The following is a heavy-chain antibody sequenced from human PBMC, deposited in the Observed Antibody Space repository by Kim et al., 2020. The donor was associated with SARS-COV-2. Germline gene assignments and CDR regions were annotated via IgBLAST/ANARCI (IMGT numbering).Heavy chain of an antibody. V-gene: IGHV4-61*09. Sequence: SETLSLTCTVSGGSINSVSYYWSWISQPAGKGLEWIGHIYPSGSTNYSPSLKSRVTISLDTSKNQFSLKLSSVTAPDTAIYYCARSTGYSDDYWGQGTLVTVSS. CDR2: IYPSGST. J-gene: IGHJ4*02. CDR3: ARSTGYSDDY. D-gene: IGHD2-2*01. CDR1: GGSINSVSYY.